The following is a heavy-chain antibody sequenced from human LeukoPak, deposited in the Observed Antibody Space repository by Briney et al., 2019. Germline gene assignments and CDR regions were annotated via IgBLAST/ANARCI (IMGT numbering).Heavy chain of an antibody. D-gene: IGHD2/OR15-2a*01. J-gene: IGHJ6*03. CDR2: IYTSGST. CDR3: ARVRHDPLEYGYYMDV. V-gene: IGHV4-4*07. Sequence: SETLSLTCTVSGGSISGYYWNWIRQPAGKGLEWIGRIYTSGSTNYTPSLKSRVTISVDKSKNQFSLKLSSVTAADTAVYYCARVRHDPLEYGYYMDVWGKGTTVTVSS. CDR1: GGSISGYY.